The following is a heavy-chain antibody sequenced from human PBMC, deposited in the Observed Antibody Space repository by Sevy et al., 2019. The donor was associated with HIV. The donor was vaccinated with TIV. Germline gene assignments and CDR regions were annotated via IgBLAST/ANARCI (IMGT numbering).Heavy chain of an antibody. J-gene: IGHJ4*02. CDR2: IWYDGTNE. CDR3: AREGLLEWLFSFDY. CDR1: GFTFSSYA. V-gene: IGHV3-33*01. D-gene: IGHD3-3*01. Sequence: GGCLRLSCAASGFTFSSYAIRWVRQAPGKGLEWVAVIWYDGTNEYYADSVKGRFTISRDNSKNTQYLQMNSLRAEDTAVYYCAREGLLEWLFSFDYWGQGTLVTVSS.